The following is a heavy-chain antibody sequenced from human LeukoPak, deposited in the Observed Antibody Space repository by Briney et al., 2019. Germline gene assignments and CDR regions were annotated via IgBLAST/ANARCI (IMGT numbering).Heavy chain of an antibody. CDR1: GYTFTSYG. CDR2: ISAYNGNT. D-gene: IGHD6-13*01. V-gene: IGHV1-18*01. CDR3: AREGFSSSWGVTYYYFDY. J-gene: IGHJ4*02. Sequence: ASVKVSCKASGYTFTSYGISWVRQAPGQGLEWMGWISAYNGNTNYAQKLQGRVTMTTDTSTSTAYMELRSLRSDDTAVYYCAREGFSSSWGVTYYYFDYGAREPWSPSPQ.